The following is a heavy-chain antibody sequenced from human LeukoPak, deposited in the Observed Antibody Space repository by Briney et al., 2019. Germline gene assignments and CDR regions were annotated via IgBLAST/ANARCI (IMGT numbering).Heavy chain of an antibody. CDR3: ARGGVEVSGIDEFDY. J-gene: IGHJ4*02. D-gene: IGHD6-19*01. V-gene: IGHV3-13*01. Sequence: GGSLRLSCAASGFTFIDYDMHWVRQVIGKGLEWVSAIGIRGDTHYSGSMKGRFTISRENAESSLYLQMNSLRAEDTAVYYCARGGVEVSGIDEFDYWGQGTLVTVSS. CDR1: GFTFIDYD. CDR2: IGIRGDT.